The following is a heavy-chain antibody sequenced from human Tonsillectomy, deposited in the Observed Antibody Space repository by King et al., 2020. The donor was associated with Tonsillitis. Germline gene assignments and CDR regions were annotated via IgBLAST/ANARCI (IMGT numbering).Heavy chain of an antibody. CDR2: IDPSDSYT. V-gene: IGHV5-10-1*03. J-gene: IGHJ4*02. CDR1: GYRFSNYL. D-gene: IGHD5-12*01. CDR3: APRTGFSGYDSFFDF. Sequence: VQLVESGAEVKKPGESLRISCKGSGYRFSNYLITWVRQMPGKGLEWMGRIDPSDSYTNYSPSFHGHVTISTDKSISTAYLQWSSLKASDTAIYYCAPRTGFSGYDSFFDFWGQGTLVTVSS.